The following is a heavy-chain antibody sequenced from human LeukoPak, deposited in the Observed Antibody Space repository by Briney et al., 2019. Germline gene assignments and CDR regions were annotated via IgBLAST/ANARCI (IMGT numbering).Heavy chain of an antibody. CDR1: GFKFSTYG. J-gene: IGHJ3*02. Sequence: GGSLRLSCAASGFKFSTYGIHWVRQAPGKGLEWVAFIRYDGSNKYYADSVKGRFTISRDNSKNTLYLQMNSLRAEDTAVYYCARTMIVVANQYAFDIWGQGTMVTVSS. V-gene: IGHV3-30*02. D-gene: IGHD3-22*01. CDR2: IRYDGSNK. CDR3: ARTMIVVANQYAFDI.